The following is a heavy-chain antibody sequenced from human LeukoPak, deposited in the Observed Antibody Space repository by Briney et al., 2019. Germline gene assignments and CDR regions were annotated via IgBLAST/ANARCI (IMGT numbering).Heavy chain of an antibody. V-gene: IGHV3-21*01. CDR2: ISSSSSYI. D-gene: IGHD3-9*01. CDR1: GFTFSSYS. CDR3: ARDGMTYYDILTGDFDY. Sequence: PGGSLRLSCAASGFTFSSYSMNWVRQAPGKGLEWVSSISSSSSYIYYADSVKGRFTISRDNAKNSLYLQMNSLRAEDTAVYYRARDGMTYYDILTGDFDYWGQGTLVTVSS. J-gene: IGHJ4*02.